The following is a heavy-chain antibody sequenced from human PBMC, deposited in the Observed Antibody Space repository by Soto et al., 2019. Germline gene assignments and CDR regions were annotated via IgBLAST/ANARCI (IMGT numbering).Heavy chain of an antibody. CDR2: ISGSGGST. V-gene: IGHV3-23*01. D-gene: IGHD3-22*01. CDR1: GFTFSSYA. J-gene: IGHJ4*02. Sequence: GGSLRLSCAASGFTFSSYAMSWVRQAPGKGLEWVSAISGSGGSTYYADSVKGRFTISRDNSKNTLYLQMNSLRAEDTAVYYCAKDPPVRYDSSGYPFDYWGQGTLVTVSS. CDR3: AKDPPVRYDSSGYPFDY.